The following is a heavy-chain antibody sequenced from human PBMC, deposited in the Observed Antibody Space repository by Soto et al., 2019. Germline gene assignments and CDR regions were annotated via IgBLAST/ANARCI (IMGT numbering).Heavy chain of an antibody. CDR1: GFTVRANY. CDR3: HGYGY. Sequence: EVQLVESGGCLIQPGGSLRLSCAVSGFTVRANYMSWVRQAPGKGMEWVSVIYSGGTTYYAASVKGRFIISRDISKNTLYLQMNILRAEDTAVYYCHGYGYWGQGTLVTVSS. D-gene: IGHD5-12*01. V-gene: IGHV3-53*01. CDR2: IYSGGTT. J-gene: IGHJ4*02.